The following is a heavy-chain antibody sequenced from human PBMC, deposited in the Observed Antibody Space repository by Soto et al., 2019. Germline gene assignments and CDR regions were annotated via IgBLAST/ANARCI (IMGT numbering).Heavy chain of an antibody. J-gene: IGHJ4*02. CDR1: GFSLSISGVG. V-gene: IGHV2-5*02. Sequence: QITLKESGPTLVKSTETLTLTCTFSGFSLSISGVGVGWIRQPPGKALEWLALIYWDDDKRYSPSLESRLTNTKDPTKHQVVLTMTNTAPLDTATYFCAHRALEYDSSSPFDYWGQGTLVTVSS. CDR2: IYWDDDK. CDR3: AHRALEYDSSSPFDY. D-gene: IGHD6-6*01.